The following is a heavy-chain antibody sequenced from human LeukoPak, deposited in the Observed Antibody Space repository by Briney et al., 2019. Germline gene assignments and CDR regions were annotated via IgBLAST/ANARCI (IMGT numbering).Heavy chain of an antibody. D-gene: IGHD6-13*01. Sequence: AETLTHTCTVSGDSISNYNWNWIRQPPGKGLEWIGYIYYRGNTNYNPSLKSRLTISADTSKSQFSLRVTSVTAADTAMYYCARARIRGSNWYFDYWGQGTVVIVSS. CDR2: IYYRGNT. V-gene: IGHV4-59*01. J-gene: IGHJ4*02. CDR1: GDSISNYN. CDR3: ARARIRGSNWYFDY.